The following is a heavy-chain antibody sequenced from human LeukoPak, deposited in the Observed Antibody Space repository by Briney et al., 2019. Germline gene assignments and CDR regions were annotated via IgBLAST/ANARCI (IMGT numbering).Heavy chain of an antibody. J-gene: IGHJ6*03. CDR1: GFTFSSYS. CDR2: ISSSSSYI. CDR3: AKEGGSYYGYYYYMDV. V-gene: IGHV3-21*04. D-gene: IGHD1-26*01. Sequence: GGSLRLSCAASGFTFSSYSMNWVRQAPGKGLEWVSSISSSSSYIYYADSVKGRFTISRDNAKNSLYLQMNSLRAEDTAVYYCAKEGGSYYGYYYYMDVWGKGTTVTVSS.